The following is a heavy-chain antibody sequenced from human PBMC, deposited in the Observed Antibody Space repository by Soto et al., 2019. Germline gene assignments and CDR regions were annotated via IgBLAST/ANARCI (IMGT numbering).Heavy chain of an antibody. Sequence: QVQLQESGPGLVKPSQTLSLTCTVSGGSISSGDYYWSWIRQPPGKGLEWIGYIYYSGSTYYNPSLKSRVTISVDTSKNQFSLKLISVTAADTAVYYCARARDYGDTTTRHYYYGMDVWGQGTTVTVSS. CDR2: IYYSGST. D-gene: IGHD4-17*01. J-gene: IGHJ6*02. CDR1: GGSISSGDYY. CDR3: ARARDYGDTTTRHYYYGMDV. V-gene: IGHV4-30-4*01.